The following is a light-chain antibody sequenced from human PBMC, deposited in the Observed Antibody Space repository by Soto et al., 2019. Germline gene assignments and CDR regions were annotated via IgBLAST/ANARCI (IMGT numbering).Light chain of an antibody. Sequence: DIVMTQSPDSLAVSLGERATINCKSSQSVLYSSNTKNYLAWYQQKPGQHPKLLIYWASTRESGVPDRFSGRGSGTDFTLTISSLQAEDVAVYYCQQYYSTPRTFGQGTKVEIK. V-gene: IGKV4-1*01. CDR3: QQYYSTPRT. CDR1: QSVLYSSNTKNY. J-gene: IGKJ1*01. CDR2: WAS.